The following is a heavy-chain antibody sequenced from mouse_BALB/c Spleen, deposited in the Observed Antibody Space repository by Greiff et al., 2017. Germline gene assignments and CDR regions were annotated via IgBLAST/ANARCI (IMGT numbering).Heavy chain of an antibody. Sequence: EVKLMESGPGLVKPSQSLSLTCTVTGYSITSDYAWNWIRQFPGNKLEWMGYISYSGSTSYNPSLKSRISITRDTSKNQFFLQLNSVTTEDTATYYCARANWDVNFDYWGQGTTLTVSS. D-gene: IGHD4-1*01. CDR3: ARANWDVNFDY. CDR2: ISYSGST. J-gene: IGHJ2*01. CDR1: GYSITSDYA. V-gene: IGHV3-2*02.